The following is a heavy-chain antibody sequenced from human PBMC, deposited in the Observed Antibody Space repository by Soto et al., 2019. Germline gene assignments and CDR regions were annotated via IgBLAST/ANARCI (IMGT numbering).Heavy chain of an antibody. D-gene: IGHD1-26*01. Sequence: EVQLVESGGNLVQPGGSLRLSCAASGFTFSDFWMSWVRRAPGRGLEWVANIKEDGSETYYVDSVEGRFTISRDNAKKSLYLQMNSLRAEDTALYYCARRGSHSSDSWGQGALVTVSS. V-gene: IGHV3-7*05. CDR3: ARRGSHSSDS. CDR2: IKEDGSET. CDR1: GFTFSDFW. J-gene: IGHJ4*02.